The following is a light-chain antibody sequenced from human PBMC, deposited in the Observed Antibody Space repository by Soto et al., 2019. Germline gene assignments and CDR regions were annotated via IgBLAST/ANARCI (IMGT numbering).Light chain of an antibody. CDR3: QRYNGYSEA. J-gene: IGKJ1*01. CDR1: QTIISW. CDR2: KAS. Sequence: DIQMTQSPSTLSGSVGDRVTITCRASQTIISWLAWYQQKPGKAPKLLIYKASTLKSGVPSRFSGSGSGTEFTLTISSLQSDDFATYYCQRYNGYSEAVGQGTKVELK. V-gene: IGKV1-5*03.